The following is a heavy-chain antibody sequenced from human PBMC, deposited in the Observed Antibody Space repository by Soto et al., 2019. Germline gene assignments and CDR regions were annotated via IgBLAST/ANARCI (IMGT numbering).Heavy chain of an antibody. J-gene: IGHJ3*01. Sequence: EVQLVESGGGLVQPGESLRLSCAASGFTFDYYWMHWVRQAPGKGLVWVSRVHSDGTTTTYADSVKGRFTISRDNARNTVSRQMSSLRAEDTAIYYCAGGDRGGFDLWGHGTVVTVSS. CDR3: AGGDRGGFDL. CDR1: GFTFDYYW. CDR2: VHSDGTTT. V-gene: IGHV3-74*01. D-gene: IGHD3-10*01.